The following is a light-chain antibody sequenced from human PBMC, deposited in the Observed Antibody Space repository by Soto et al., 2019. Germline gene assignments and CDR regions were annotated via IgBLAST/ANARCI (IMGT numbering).Light chain of an antibody. J-gene: IGKJ5*01. V-gene: IGKV3-20*01. CDR1: QSVSSY. CDR3: QQYGSSQIT. Sequence: EIVLTRSPATLSLSPGERATLSCRASQSVSSYLAWYQQKPGQAPRLLIYDASSRATGIPDRFSGSGSGTDFTLTISRLEPEDFAVYYCQQYGSSQITFGQGTRLEIK. CDR2: DAS.